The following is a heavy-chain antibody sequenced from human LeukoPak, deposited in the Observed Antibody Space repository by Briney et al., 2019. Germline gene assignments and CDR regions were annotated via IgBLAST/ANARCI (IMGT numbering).Heavy chain of an antibody. J-gene: IGHJ2*01. CDR2: INSDGSTT. D-gene: IGHD3-10*01. CDR1: GFTFSSYW. CDR3: ARAKTGNWYFDL. Sequence: GGSLRLSCAASGFTFSSYWMHWVRQAPGKGLVWVSRINSDGSTTTYADSVEGRFTISRDNAKNTVYLQMNGLRAEDTAVYYCARAKTGNWYFDLWGRGTLVTVSS. V-gene: IGHV3-74*01.